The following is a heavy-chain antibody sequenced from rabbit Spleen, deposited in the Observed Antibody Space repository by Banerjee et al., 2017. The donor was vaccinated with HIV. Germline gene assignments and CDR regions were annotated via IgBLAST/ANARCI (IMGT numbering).Heavy chain of an antibody. CDR1: GFSFSSTHW. V-gene: IGHV1S40*01. J-gene: IGHJ4*01. CDR2: IYTGSTGTI. D-gene: IGHD1-1*01. Sequence: QSLEESGGDLVKPEASLTLTCTASGFSFSSTHWIYWVRQAPGKGLEWIGTIYTGSTGTIVYASWVNGRFTISKSSSTTVTLQMTSLTAADTATYFCARDLVAVIGWHFSLWGPGTLVTVS. CDR3: ARDLVAVIGWHFSL.